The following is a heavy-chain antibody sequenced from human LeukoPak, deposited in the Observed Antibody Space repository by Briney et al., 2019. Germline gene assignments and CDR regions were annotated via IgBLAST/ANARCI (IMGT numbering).Heavy chain of an antibody. V-gene: IGHV3-23*01. D-gene: IGHD1-26*01. CDR3: AKGLGWELLGGDY. Sequence: GGSLRLSCAASTFTFSSYAMSWVRQAPGKGLEWVSAISGSGGSTYYAGSVKGRFTISRDNSKNTLYLQMNSLRAEDTAVYYCAKGLGWELLGGDYWGQGTLVTVSS. CDR2: ISGSGGST. J-gene: IGHJ4*02. CDR1: TFTFSSYA.